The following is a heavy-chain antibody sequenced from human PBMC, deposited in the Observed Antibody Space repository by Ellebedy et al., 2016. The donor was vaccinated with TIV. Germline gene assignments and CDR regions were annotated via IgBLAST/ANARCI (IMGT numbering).Heavy chain of an antibody. V-gene: IGHV4-34*01. CDR1: GGSFSGYY. CDR3: ARGYYYANYFDY. J-gene: IGHJ4*02. D-gene: IGHD3-10*01. CDR2: INHSGST. Sequence: MPGESLRLSCAVYGGSFSGYYWSWIRQPPGKGLEWIGEINHSGSTNYNPSLKSRVTVSVDTSKNQFSLKLSSVTAADTAVYYCARGYYYANYFDYWGQGTLVTVSS.